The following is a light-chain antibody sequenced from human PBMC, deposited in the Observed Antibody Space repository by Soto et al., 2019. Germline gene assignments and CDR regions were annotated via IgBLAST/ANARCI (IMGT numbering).Light chain of an antibody. CDR1: QSVSGW. V-gene: IGKV1-12*01. J-gene: IGKJ5*01. CDR2: DAS. Sequence: IQRTQFPSTPSSSVGDTLTVTFRASQSVSGWLAWYQQKPGEAPKLLIYDASALPRGVPSRFSGSGSGTDFTLTISSLQPEDSATYYCQQANSFPITFGQGTRLEIK. CDR3: QQANSFPIT.